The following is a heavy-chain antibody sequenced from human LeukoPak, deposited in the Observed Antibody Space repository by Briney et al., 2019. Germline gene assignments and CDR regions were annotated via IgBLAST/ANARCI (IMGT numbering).Heavy chain of an antibody. J-gene: IGHJ4*02. D-gene: IGHD5-24*01. CDR1: GFTFSSYW. Sequence: PGGSLRLSCAASGFTFSSYWMSWVRQAPGKGLVWVANIKQDGSEKYYVDSVKGRFTISRDNAKNSLYLQMNSLRAEDTAVYYCAREGPGGMADYWGQGTLVTVSS. CDR2: IKQDGSEK. V-gene: IGHV3-7*01. CDR3: AREGPGGMADY.